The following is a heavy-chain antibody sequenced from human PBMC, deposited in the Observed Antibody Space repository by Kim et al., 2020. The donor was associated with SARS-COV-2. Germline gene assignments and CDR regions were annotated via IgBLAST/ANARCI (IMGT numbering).Heavy chain of an antibody. CDR1: GGSISSSSYY. CDR3: ARDVPLRD. Sequence: SETLSLTCTVSGGSISSSSYYWGWIRQPPGKGLEWIGSIYYSGSTYYNPSLKSRVTISVDTSKNQFSLKLSSVTAADTAVYYCARDVPLRDWGQGTLVTVSS. CDR2: IYYSGST. D-gene: IGHD4-17*01. J-gene: IGHJ4*02. V-gene: IGHV4-39*07.